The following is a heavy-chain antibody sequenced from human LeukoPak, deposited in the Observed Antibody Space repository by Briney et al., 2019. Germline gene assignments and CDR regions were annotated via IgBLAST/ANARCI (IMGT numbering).Heavy chain of an antibody. J-gene: IGHJ4*02. Sequence: GESLKISCKGSGYIFTNYWIAWVRQMPGKGLEWMGIIYPGDSDTRYSPSFQGQVTISADKSISTAYLQWSSLKASDTAMYYCARAFDYYDSSGYYSPFDYWGQGTLVTVSS. D-gene: IGHD3-22*01. CDR2: IYPGDSDT. CDR1: GYIFTNYW. CDR3: ARAFDYYDSSGYYSPFDY. V-gene: IGHV5-51*01.